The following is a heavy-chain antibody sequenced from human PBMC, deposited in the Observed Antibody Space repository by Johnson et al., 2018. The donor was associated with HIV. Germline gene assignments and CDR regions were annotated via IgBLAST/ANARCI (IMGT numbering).Heavy chain of an antibody. J-gene: IGHJ3*02. D-gene: IGHD3-22*01. V-gene: IGHV3-30*03. CDR1: GFTFSKSW. Sequence: QVQLVESGGGVVQPGGSLRLSCAASGFTFSKSWMHWVRQAPGKGLVWVAVISYDGSNKYYADSVKGRFTISRDNSKNTLYLQMNSLRAEDTAVYYCAREGSSGYYDAFDIWGQGTMVTVSS. CDR3: AREGSSGYYDAFDI. CDR2: ISYDGSNK.